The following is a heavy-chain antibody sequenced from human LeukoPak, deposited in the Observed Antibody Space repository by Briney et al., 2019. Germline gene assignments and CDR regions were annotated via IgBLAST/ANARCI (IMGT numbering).Heavy chain of an antibody. CDR1: GFTFSSYG. J-gene: IGHJ4*02. Sequence: PGGSLRLSCAASGFTFSSYGMHWVRQAPGKGLEWVAVISYDGSNKYYADSVKGRFTISRDNSKNTLYLQMNSLRAEDTAVYYCAKIVPATACFDYWGQGTLVTVSS. D-gene: IGHD2-2*01. V-gene: IGHV3-30*18. CDR2: ISYDGSNK. CDR3: AKIVPATACFDY.